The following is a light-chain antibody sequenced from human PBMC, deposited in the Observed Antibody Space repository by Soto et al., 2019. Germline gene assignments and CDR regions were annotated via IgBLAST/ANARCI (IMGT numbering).Light chain of an antibody. V-gene: IGLV2-14*01. Sequence: QSALTQPASVSGSPGQSITISCTGTISDVGGYDYVSWYQQHPGKAPKLMIYDVSKRPSGVSNRFSGSKSGNTASLTISGLPADDEADYYCSSYTTSSTYVFGTGTKLTVL. CDR2: DVS. CDR1: ISDVGGYDY. J-gene: IGLJ1*01. CDR3: SSYTTSSTYV.